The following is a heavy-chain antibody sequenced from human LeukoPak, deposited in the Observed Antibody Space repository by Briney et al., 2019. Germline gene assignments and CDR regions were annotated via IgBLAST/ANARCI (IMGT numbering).Heavy chain of an antibody. D-gene: IGHD4-17*01. CDR2: INAGNGKT. V-gene: IGHV1-3*01. J-gene: IGHJ4*02. Sequence: ASVKVSCKASGYIFTDYAIQWVRQAPGQGLEWMGWINAGNGKTKYSQKFQGRVTITRDTSASTAYMELSGLRSDDTAVYYCARARWTSTVTTYYLDFWGQGTQVTVSS. CDR3: ARARWTSTVTTYYLDF. CDR1: GYIFTDYA.